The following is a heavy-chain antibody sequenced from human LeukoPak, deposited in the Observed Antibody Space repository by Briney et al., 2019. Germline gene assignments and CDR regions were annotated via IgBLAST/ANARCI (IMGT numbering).Heavy chain of an antibody. CDR2: IIPILGIA. CDR3: ARSFGEMALFDY. Sequence: GSSVKVSCKASGGTFSSYAISWVRQAPGQGLEWMGRIIPILGIANYAQKFQGRVTITADKSTSTAYMELSSLRSEGTAVYYCARSFGEMALFDYWGQGTLVTVSS. D-gene: IGHD3-10*01. CDR1: GGTFSSYA. V-gene: IGHV1-69*04. J-gene: IGHJ4*02.